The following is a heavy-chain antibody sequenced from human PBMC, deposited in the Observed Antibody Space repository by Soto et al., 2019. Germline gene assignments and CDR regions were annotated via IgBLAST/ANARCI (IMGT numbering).Heavy chain of an antibody. J-gene: IGHJ4*02. CDR1: GFTFSSCT. Sequence: EVQLVESGGDLVKPGGSLRLSCAVSGFTFSSCTMNWVRQAPGKGLEWVSSVSGGGTTYYADSVKGRFTISRDNARNSLYMQMNSLRTEDTAVYYCAREVQPVVRREYDCWGQGNLVTVSS. D-gene: IGHD1-1*01. CDR3: AREVQPVVRREYDC. V-gene: IGHV3-21*01. CDR2: VSGGGTT.